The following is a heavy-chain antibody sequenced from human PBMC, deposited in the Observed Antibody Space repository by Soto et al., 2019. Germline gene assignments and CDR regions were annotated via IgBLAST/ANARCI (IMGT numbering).Heavy chain of an antibody. Sequence: ASVKVSCKASGYTFTSYGISWVRQAPGQGLEWMGWISAYNGNTNYAQKLQGRVTMTTDTSTSTAYMELRSLRSDDTAVYYCARVGFGGGYSGSDWDYWGKGPLVTVPS. V-gene: IGHV1-18*01. CDR2: ISAYNGNT. CDR3: ARVGFGGGYSGSDWDY. J-gene: IGHJ4*02. D-gene: IGHD5-12*01. CDR1: GYTFTSYG.